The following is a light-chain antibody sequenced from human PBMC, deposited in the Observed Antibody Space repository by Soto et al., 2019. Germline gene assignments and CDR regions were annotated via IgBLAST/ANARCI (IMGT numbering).Light chain of an antibody. CDR1: QSVKIN. V-gene: IGKV3-20*01. J-gene: IGKJ4*01. CDR3: QQYGSSPRT. Sequence: EIVMTQSPATLSVSPGERATLSCRASQSVKINLAWYQQKPGQAPRLLIYGASSRATDIPDRFSGSGSGTDFTLTISRLEPEDFAVYYCQQYGSSPRTFGGGTKVEIK. CDR2: GAS.